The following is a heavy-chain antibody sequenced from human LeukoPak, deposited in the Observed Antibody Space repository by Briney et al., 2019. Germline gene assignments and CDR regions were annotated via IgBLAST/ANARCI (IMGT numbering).Heavy chain of an antibody. Sequence: PSETLSLTCTVSGGSISSSSYYWGWIRQPPGKGLEWIGSIYYSGSTYYNPSLKSRVTISVDTSKNQFSLKLSSVTAADTAVYYCAGGSGPSPANWGQGTLVTVSS. J-gene: IGHJ4*02. CDR1: GGSISSSSYY. V-gene: IGHV4-39*07. D-gene: IGHD3-16*01. CDR2: IYYSGST. CDR3: AGGSGPSPAN.